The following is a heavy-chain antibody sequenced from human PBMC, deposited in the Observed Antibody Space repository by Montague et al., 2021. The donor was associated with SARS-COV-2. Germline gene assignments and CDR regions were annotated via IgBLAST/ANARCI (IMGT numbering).Heavy chain of an antibody. V-gene: IGHV4-39*01. CDR2: MYYTGTT. J-gene: IGHJ6*02. CDR1: GDFITSTVSY. CDR3: ARQFRPGATEGYYYGMDV. D-gene: IGHD1-26*01. Sequence: SETLSLTCTVSGDFITSTVSYWVWVRQSPGKGLEWIGNMYYTGTTYHNPSLTSRVTISVNTSKNQFSLRLDSVTAADTALYYCARQFRPGATEGYYYGMDVWGQGTAVTVSS.